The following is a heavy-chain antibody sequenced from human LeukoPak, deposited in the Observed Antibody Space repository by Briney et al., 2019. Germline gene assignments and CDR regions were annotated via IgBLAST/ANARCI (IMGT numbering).Heavy chain of an antibody. D-gene: IGHD6-13*01. Sequence: SETLSLTCTVSGGSISSYYWSWIRQPPGKGLEWIGYIYYRGSTNYNPSLKSRVTISVDTSKNQYSLKLSSVTAADTAVYHCAGSGVFTGYDAFDIWGQGTRVTVSS. CDR3: AGSGVFTGYDAFDI. V-gene: IGHV4-59*08. CDR2: IYYRGST. J-gene: IGHJ3*02. CDR1: GGSISSYY.